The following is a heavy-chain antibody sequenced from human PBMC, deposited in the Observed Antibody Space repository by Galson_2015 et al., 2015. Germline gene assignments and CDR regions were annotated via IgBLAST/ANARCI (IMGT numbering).Heavy chain of an antibody. CDR1: GFTFINYV. J-gene: IGHJ4*02. D-gene: IGHD4-11*01. Sequence: SLRLSCAPSGFTFINYVMHWVRQAPGKGLEWVATISSDGSDKYYADSVEGRFTISRDKSKNTLYLQMNSLRAEDTAMYYCARDGNYVRIFGHFDSWGQGTLVTVSS. V-gene: IGHV3-30*01. CDR3: ARDGNYVRIFGHFDS. CDR2: ISSDGSDK.